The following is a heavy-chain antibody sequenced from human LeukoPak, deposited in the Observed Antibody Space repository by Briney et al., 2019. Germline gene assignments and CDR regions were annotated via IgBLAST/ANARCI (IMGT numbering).Heavy chain of an antibody. CDR2: FDPQYGET. Sequence: XYTLTELSMHWVRQGPGKGLEWMGGFDPQYGETMYAQKLQGRLTITKETSTKTAYMEMSRLRCQETAVYYCXTXXPXXXXXHXFDFWGQGTMVTISS. CDR1: XYTLTELS. V-gene: IGHV1-24*01. CDR3: XTXXPXXXXXHXFDF. J-gene: IGHJ3*01.